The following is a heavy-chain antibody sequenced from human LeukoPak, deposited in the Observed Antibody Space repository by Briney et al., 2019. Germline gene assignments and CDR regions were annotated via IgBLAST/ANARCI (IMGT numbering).Heavy chain of an antibody. CDR3: ARVGYYDSSGYDY. Sequence: SETLSLTCAVYGGSFSGYYWSWIRQPPGKGLEGIGEINHSGSTNYNPSLKSRVTISVDTSKIQYSLKLSSVTAADTAVYYCARVGYYDSSGYDYWGQGTLVTVSS. J-gene: IGHJ4*02. D-gene: IGHD3-22*01. CDR2: INHSGST. V-gene: IGHV4-34*01. CDR1: GGSFSGYY.